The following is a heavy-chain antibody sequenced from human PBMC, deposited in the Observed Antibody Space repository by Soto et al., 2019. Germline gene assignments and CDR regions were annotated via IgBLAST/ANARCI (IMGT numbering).Heavy chain of an antibody. D-gene: IGHD2-21*01. CDR1: GFSISSHY. CDR3: ARKPTSAIQGWAFGMDV. CDR2: TFSGGNT. V-gene: IGHV3-53*02. J-gene: IGHJ6*02. Sequence: ELQLVETGGGLIQTGGSLRLSCAASGFSISSHYIAWVRQPPGKGLEWVSTTFSGGNTEYAASVKGRCSISRDNYKNTLYLQMDNLRVEDTAVYYFARKPTSAIQGWAFGMDVWGQGTTVSVSS.